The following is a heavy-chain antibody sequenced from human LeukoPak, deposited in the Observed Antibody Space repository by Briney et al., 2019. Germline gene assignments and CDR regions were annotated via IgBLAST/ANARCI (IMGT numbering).Heavy chain of an antibody. J-gene: IGHJ4*02. V-gene: IGHV4-59*01. D-gene: IGHD5-24*01. CDR2: IYYSGST. Sequence: SETLSLTCTVSGGSLSSYYWSWIRQPPGKGLEWIGYIYYSGSTNYNPSLKSRVTISVDTSKNQFSLKLSSVTAADTAVYYCASLARGRGYWGQGTLVTVSP. CDR3: ASLARGRGY. CDR1: GGSLSSYY.